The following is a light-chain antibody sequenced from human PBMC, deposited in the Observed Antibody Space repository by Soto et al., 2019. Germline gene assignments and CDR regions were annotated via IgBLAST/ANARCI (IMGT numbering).Light chain of an antibody. CDR2: AAS. CDR3: QKYSTAPWT. CDR1: QGIGNY. V-gene: IGKV1-27*01. Sequence: DIQMTQSPSSLSASVGDRVTITCRASQGIGNYLAWYQQKPGKVPKLLIYAASTLQSGVPSRFSGSGSGTDFTLTISTLQPEDVATYYCQKYSTAPWTFGQGTKVDIK. J-gene: IGKJ1*01.